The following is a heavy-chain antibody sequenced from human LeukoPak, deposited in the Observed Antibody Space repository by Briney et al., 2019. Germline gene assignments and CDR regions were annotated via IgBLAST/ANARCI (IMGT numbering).Heavy chain of an antibody. J-gene: IGHJ5*02. V-gene: IGHV3-74*01. Sequence: GGSLRLSCAASGFTFTTYWVHWVRQAPGKGPVWVSRINTDGSSTSYADSVKGRFTISRDNAKNTLYLQMNSLRAEDTAVYYCARALAVTGTGGFDPWGQGTLVTVSS. CDR2: INTDGSST. CDR1: GFTFTTYW. D-gene: IGHD6-19*01. CDR3: ARALAVTGTGGFDP.